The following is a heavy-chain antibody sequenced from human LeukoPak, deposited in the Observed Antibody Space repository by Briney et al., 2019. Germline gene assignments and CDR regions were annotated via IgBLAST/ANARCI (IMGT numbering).Heavy chain of an antibody. V-gene: IGHV1-2*02. Sequence: ASVKVSCKASGYSFSGYHIHWVRQAPGQGLEWMGWIDPNSGGTKYAQKFQGRITMTRDTSINTAYMELSSLKSDDTAVYYCARDLQSSSGYYYVVGYWGQGTLVTVSS. CDR3: ARDLQSSSGYYYVVGY. J-gene: IGHJ4*02. D-gene: IGHD3-22*01. CDR2: IDPNSGGT. CDR1: GYSFSGYH.